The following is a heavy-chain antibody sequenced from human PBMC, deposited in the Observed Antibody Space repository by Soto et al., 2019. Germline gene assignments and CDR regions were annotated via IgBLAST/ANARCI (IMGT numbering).Heavy chain of an antibody. CDR3: ARYRNSQDYYYGMDV. V-gene: IGHV1-69*13. D-gene: IGHD2-21*01. J-gene: IGHJ6*02. CDR2: IIPIFGTA. CDR1: GGTFSSYA. Sequence: SVKVSCKASGGTFSSYASSWVRQAPGQGLEWMGGIIPIFGTANYAQKFQGRVTITADESTSTAYMELSSLRSEDTAVYYCARYRNSQDYYYGMDVWGQGTTVTVSS.